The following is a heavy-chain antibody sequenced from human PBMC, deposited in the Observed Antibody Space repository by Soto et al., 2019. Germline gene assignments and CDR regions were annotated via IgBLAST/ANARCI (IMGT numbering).Heavy chain of an antibody. CDR1: GGTFSSYA. CDR2: IIPIFGTA. V-gene: IGHV1-69*12. D-gene: IGHD2-2*01. J-gene: IGHJ2*01. Sequence: QVQLVQSGAEVKKPGSSVKVSCKASGGTFSSYAISWVRQAPGQGLEWMGGIIPIFGTANYAQKFQGRVTLTADESTSTAYMELSSLRSEDTAVYYCATHSRPLQLPYWYFDLWGRGTLVTVSS. CDR3: ATHSRPLQLPYWYFDL.